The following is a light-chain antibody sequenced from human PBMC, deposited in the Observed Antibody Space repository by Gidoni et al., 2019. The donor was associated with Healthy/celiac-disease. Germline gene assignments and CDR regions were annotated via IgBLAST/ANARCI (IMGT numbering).Light chain of an antibody. J-gene: IGLJ2*01. Sequence: SYELTQPPSVSVSPAQTASITCSVDKLGDKYACWYQQKPGQSTVLVIYQDSKRPSGIPERFSGSNYGNTATLTISGTQAMDEADYYCQAWDSSTPVVFGGGTKLTVL. CDR1: KLGDKY. CDR2: QDS. CDR3: QAWDSSTPVV. V-gene: IGLV3-1*01.